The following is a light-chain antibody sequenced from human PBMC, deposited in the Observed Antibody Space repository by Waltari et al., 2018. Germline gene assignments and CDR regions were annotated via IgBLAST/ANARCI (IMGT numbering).Light chain of an antibody. CDR1: QNINTY. CDR3: QRYNSYSNT. CDR2: GGS. Sequence: DIQMTQSPSTLSASVGDRVTITCRASQNINTYLAWYQHKPGKAPKLLIYGGSTSESGVPLRFSGSGSGTEFTLTISSLQPDDFATYYCQRYNSYSNTFGQGTKLEIK. V-gene: IGKV1-5*01. J-gene: IGKJ2*01.